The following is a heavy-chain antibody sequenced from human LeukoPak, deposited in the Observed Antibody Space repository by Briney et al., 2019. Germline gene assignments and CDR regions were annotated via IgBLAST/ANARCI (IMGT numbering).Heavy chain of an antibody. J-gene: IGHJ4*02. Sequence: GGSLRLSCAASGFTFSSYSLNWVRQAPGKGLEWVSSISSSSSYIYYVDSVKGRFTISRDNAKNSLYLQMNSLRAEDTALYYCAKGYCSGGSCYKSFDYWGQGTLVTVSS. V-gene: IGHV3-21*04. D-gene: IGHD2-15*01. CDR3: AKGYCSGGSCYKSFDY. CDR2: ISSSSSYI. CDR1: GFTFSSYS.